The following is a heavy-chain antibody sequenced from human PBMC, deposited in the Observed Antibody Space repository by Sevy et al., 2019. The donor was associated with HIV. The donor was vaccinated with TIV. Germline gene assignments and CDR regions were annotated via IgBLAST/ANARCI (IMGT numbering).Heavy chain of an antibody. D-gene: IGHD6-13*01. CDR2: ISGGGGTT. V-gene: IGHV3-23*01. CDR3: AKGDSSSWYNAYMDV. J-gene: IGHJ6*03. CDR1: GFIFSSYV. Sequence: GGSLRLSCAASGFIFSSYVMNWVRQAPGKGLEWVSGISGGGGTTYYADSVKGRFTISRENSKNTLYLQMNSLRVEDRAIYYCAKGDSSSWYNAYMDVWGKGTTVTVSS.